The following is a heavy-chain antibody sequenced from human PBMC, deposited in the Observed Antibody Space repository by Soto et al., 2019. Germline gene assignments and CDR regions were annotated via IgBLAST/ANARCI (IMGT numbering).Heavy chain of an antibody. CDR3: TTDREDMMSTVLRGGMDV. CDR2: IKSKTDGGTT. V-gene: IGHV3-15*01. D-gene: IGHD2-15*01. CDR1: GFTFSNAW. Sequence: GGSLRLSCAASGFTFSNAWMSWVRQAPGKGLEWVGRIKSKTDGGTTDYAAPVKGRFTISRDDSKNTLYLQMNSLKTEDTAVYYCTTDREDMMSTVLRGGMDVWGQGTTVTVSS. J-gene: IGHJ6*02.